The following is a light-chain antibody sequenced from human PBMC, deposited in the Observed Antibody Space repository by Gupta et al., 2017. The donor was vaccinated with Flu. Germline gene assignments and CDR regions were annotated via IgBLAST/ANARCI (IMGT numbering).Light chain of an antibody. J-gene: IGKJ1*01. CDR3: QQSYRTPLLT. V-gene: IGKV1-39*01. CDR1: QSISNY. CDR2: RAS. Sequence: SSLSASVGDRVTITCRASQSISNYLNWYQHKPGEAPKLLVYRASSWQSGVPSRFSGSGSGTDFTLTISSRQPEDCATYFCQQSYRTPLLTFGHGTKVDIK.